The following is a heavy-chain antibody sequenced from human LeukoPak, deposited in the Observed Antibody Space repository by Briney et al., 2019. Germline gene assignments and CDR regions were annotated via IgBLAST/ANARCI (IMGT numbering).Heavy chain of an antibody. CDR3: ARCCGGSQYNWFDP. CDR1: GGSISSYY. CDR2: IYYSGST. Sequence: SETLSPTCTVSGGSISSYYWSWIRQPPGKGLEWIGYIYYSGSTNYNPSLKSRVTISVDTSKNQFSLKLSSVTAADTAVYYCARCCGGSQYNWFDPWGQGTLVTVSS. J-gene: IGHJ5*02. V-gene: IGHV4-59*01. D-gene: IGHD2-15*01.